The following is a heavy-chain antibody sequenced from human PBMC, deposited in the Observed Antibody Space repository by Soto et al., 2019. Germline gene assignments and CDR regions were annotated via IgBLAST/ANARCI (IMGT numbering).Heavy chain of an antibody. Sequence: QVQLVESGGGVVQPGRSLRLSCAASGFTFSSYGMHWVRQAPGKGLEWVAVISYDGSNKYYADSVKGRFTISRDNSKNTLYLQMNSLRADDTAVYYCAKDPPQRDIAAAGIEVEYFQHWGQGTLVTVSS. CDR1: GFTFSSYG. V-gene: IGHV3-30*18. J-gene: IGHJ1*01. D-gene: IGHD6-13*01. CDR3: AKDPPQRDIAAAGIEVEYFQH. CDR2: ISYDGSNK.